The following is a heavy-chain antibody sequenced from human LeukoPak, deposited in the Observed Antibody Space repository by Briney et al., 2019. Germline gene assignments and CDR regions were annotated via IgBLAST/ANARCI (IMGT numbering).Heavy chain of an antibody. J-gene: IGHJ5*02. CDR2: IYYSGST. CDR1: GGSISSSSYY. V-gene: IGHV4-39*07. Sequence: PSETLSLTCTVSGGSISSSSYYWGWIRQPPGKGLEWIGSIYYSGSTYYNPSLKSRVTISVDTSKNQFSLKLSSVTAADTAVYYCASDSGWYYIGGSRFDPWGQGTLVTVSS. D-gene: IGHD6-19*01. CDR3: ASDSGWYYIGGSRFDP.